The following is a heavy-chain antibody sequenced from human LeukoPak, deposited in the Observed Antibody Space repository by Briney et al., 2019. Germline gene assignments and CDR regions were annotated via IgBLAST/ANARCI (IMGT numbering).Heavy chain of an antibody. CDR3: TREAPLYYFDY. Sequence: GGSLRLSCAVSGVNFSSYWMSWVRQAPGKGLEWVANIKQDGSEEYYVDSVKGRFTISRDNSKNTLYLQMNTLRPEDTAVYYCTREAPLYYFDYWGQGTLVTVSS. V-gene: IGHV3-7*01. J-gene: IGHJ4*02. CDR2: IKQDGSEE. CDR1: GVNFSSYW.